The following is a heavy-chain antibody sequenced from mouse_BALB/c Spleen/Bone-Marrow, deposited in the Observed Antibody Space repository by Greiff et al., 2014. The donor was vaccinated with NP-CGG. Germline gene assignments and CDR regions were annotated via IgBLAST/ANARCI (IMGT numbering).Heavy chain of an antibody. J-gene: IGHJ3*01. Sequence: QVQLKDSGPGLVAPSQSLSITCTVSGFSLTSYGVHWVRQPPGKGLEWLGVIWSDGSTTYNSALKSRLSISKDNSKSQVFLKMNSLQTDDTAMYYCARHDNDGYYLAYWGQGTLATVSA. CDR3: ARHDNDGYYLAY. CDR2: IWSDGST. CDR1: GFSLTSYG. D-gene: IGHD2-3*01. V-gene: IGHV2-6-1*01.